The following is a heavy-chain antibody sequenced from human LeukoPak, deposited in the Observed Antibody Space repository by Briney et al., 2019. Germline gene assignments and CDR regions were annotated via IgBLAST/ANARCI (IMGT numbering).Heavy chain of an antibody. CDR1: GYTFIDYY. J-gene: IGHJ4*03. Sequence: AAVKVSCMASGYTFIDYYIHWVRQPPGQGLEWMGSINPNSDVTNYAQNFQGRVTMTRDTFIRTAYMELSRLTSDDTAVYYCARGRSFGELGVYWGHGRLLTVSS. CDR2: INPNSDVT. V-gene: IGHV1-2*02. D-gene: IGHD3-10*01. CDR3: ARGRSFGELGVY.